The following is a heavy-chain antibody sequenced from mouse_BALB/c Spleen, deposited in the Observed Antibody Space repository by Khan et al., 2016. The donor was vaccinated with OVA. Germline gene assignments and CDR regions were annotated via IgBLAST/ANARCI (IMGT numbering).Heavy chain of an antibody. Sequence: EVQLQQSGPELGKPGASVKMSCKPSGYIFTNYVLHWVKQKPGQGLEWIGSINPYNGGTKYNAKFRGKATLASDKSYTTAYLELSSLSSDDSSFDYCARGNWQSYYFDYWGLGTTLTLSA. D-gene: IGHD4-1*01. CDR2: INPYNGGT. J-gene: IGHJ2*01. V-gene: IGHV1S136*01. CDR3: ARGNWQSYYFDY. CDR1: GYIFTNYV.